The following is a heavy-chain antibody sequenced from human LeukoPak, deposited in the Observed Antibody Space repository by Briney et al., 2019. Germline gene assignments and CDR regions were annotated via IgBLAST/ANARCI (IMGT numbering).Heavy chain of an antibody. Sequence: SVKVSCKASGGTFSSYAISWVRQAPGQGLEWMGGIIPIFGTANYAQKFQGRVTITTDESTSTAYMELSSLRSEDTAVYYCARVSGYYYYMDVWGKGTTATVSS. CDR2: IIPIFGTA. J-gene: IGHJ6*03. CDR1: GGTFSSYA. V-gene: IGHV1-69*05. CDR3: ARVSGYYYYMDV. D-gene: IGHD3-10*01.